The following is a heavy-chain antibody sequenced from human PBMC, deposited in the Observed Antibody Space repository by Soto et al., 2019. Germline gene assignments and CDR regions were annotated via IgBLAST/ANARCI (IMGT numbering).Heavy chain of an antibody. CDR3: TRDIGSHNWYGDGFDA. J-gene: IGHJ5*02. D-gene: IGHD1-1*01. V-gene: IGHV3-21*01. CDR1: GFTFSTYN. CDR2: ITSSSSYV. Sequence: EVQLVESGGGLVKPGGSLRLSCAASGFTFSTYNMSWVRQAPGKGLEWVSSITSSSSYVYYTDSVKGRFTISRDNSKNPLYLQLNSLRAEETAVDYCTRDIGSHNWYGDGFDAWGQGTLVTVSS.